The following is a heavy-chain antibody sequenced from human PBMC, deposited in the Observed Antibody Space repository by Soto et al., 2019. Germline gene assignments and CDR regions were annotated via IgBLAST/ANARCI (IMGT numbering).Heavy chain of an antibody. CDR3: AKFGMATTKRSPPYYIDY. CDR2: MSGSGGGT. D-gene: IGHD1-1*01. V-gene: IGHV3-23*01. J-gene: IGHJ4*02. Sequence: PVGALSLSFADSGFTLSRYAMSWVRQAPLKVLYWVSSMSGSGGGTYYADSVKVRLTFSRDNSKNTLYLQMNSVRAEDTAVYYCAKFGMATTKRSPPYYIDYWGQGALAPVSS. CDR1: GFTLSRYA.